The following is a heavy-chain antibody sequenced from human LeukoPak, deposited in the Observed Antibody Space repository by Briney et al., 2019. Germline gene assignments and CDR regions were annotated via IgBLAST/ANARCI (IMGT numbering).Heavy chain of an antibody. V-gene: IGHV3-33*06. J-gene: IGHJ4*02. CDR2: IWYDGSNK. CDR1: GFTFSSYG. CDR3: AKSMIWFGDLSPGVRIDY. D-gene: IGHD3-10*01. Sequence: GGSLSLSCAASGFTFSSYGMHWDRQAPGKGLEWVAVIWYDGSNKYYADSVKGRFTISRDNSKNTLYLQMNSLRAEDTAVYYCAKSMIWFGDLSPGVRIDYWGEGTLVTVSS.